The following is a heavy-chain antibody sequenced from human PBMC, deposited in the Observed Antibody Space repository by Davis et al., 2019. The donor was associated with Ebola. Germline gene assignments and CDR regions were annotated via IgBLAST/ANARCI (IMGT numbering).Heavy chain of an antibody. Sequence: SETLSLTCTVSGGSISSSSYYWGWIRQPPGKGLEWIGSIYYSGSTYYNPSLKSRVTISVDTSKNQFSLRLISVSAADTAVYYCARKPARWENWFDPWGQGTVVTVSS. J-gene: IGHJ5*02. V-gene: IGHV4-39*01. CDR3: ARKPARWENWFDP. CDR1: GGSISSSSYY. D-gene: IGHD2-2*01. CDR2: IYYSGST.